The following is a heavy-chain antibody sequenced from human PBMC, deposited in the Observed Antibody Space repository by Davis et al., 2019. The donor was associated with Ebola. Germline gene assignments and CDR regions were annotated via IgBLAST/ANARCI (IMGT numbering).Heavy chain of an antibody. Sequence: AASVKVSCKASGCIFTTYAMHWVRQAPGQRLEWMGWINAGNGDTKYSQKFQGRVTITRDTSASTAYMELTSLRSEDTAVYYCARADYYDSMYYYYGMDVWGQGTTVTVSS. D-gene: IGHD3-22*01. J-gene: IGHJ6*02. V-gene: IGHV1-3*01. CDR2: INAGNGDT. CDR1: GCIFTTYA. CDR3: ARADYYDSMYYYYGMDV.